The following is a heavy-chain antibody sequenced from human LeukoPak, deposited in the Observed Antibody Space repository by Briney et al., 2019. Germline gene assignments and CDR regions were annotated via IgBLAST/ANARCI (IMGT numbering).Heavy chain of an antibody. CDR1: GFTFDDYA. CDR2: ISWNGGSI. J-gene: IGHJ5*02. Sequence: PGRSLRLSCAASGFTFDDYAMHWVRQAPGKGLEWVSGISWNGGSIGYADSVKGRFTISRDNAKNSLYLQMNSLRAEDTALYYCAKDYYDFWSGPPWYDPWDQGTLVTVSS. CDR3: AKDYYDFWSGPPWYDP. V-gene: IGHV3-9*01. D-gene: IGHD3-3*01.